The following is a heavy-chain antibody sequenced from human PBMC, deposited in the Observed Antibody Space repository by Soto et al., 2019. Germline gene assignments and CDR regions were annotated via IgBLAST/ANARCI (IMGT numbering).Heavy chain of an antibody. CDR3: ARDPGIPGRYWYFNL. V-gene: IGHV1-2*01. CDR1: GYKFTDYY. Sequence: QVLLVQSGAEVKKPGASVKVSCKASGYKFTDYYIHWVRQAPGRGPEWMGWVNPKRGDAVYAQKFQGGVTSTRGTATTTAYLELNRLKSDDTAVYYCARDPGIPGRYWYFNLWGRGTLVTVSS. J-gene: IGHJ2*01. CDR2: VNPKRGDA. D-gene: IGHD1-20*01.